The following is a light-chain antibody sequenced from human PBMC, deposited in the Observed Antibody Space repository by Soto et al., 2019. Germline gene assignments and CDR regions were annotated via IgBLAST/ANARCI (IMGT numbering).Light chain of an antibody. Sequence: DIQMTQSPSSLSASVGDRVTITCQASQDISNYLNWYQQKPGKAPKLLIYDASNLETGVRSRFSGSGSGTDFTFTISSLQPEDIATYYCQQYDSLPPYTFGQGTKLEIK. J-gene: IGKJ2*01. CDR1: QDISNY. CDR3: QQYDSLPPYT. CDR2: DAS. V-gene: IGKV1-33*01.